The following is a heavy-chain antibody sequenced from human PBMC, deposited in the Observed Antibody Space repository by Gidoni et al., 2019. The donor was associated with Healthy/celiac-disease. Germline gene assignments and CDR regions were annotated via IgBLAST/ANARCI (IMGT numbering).Heavy chain of an antibody. J-gene: IGHJ6*02. CDR3: ARGVVPADNYYYYYGMDV. CDR1: GGTVSSYA. Sequence: QVQRVQAGAEGRKPGSSVKVAGKATGGTVSSYAISWVRQAPGHGVEWMGGIIPIFGTANYAQKFQGRVTITADESTITAYMELSSLRSEDTAVYYCARGVVPADNYYYYYGMDVWGQGTTVTVSS. CDR2: IIPIFGTA. V-gene: IGHV1-69*01. D-gene: IGHD2-2*01.